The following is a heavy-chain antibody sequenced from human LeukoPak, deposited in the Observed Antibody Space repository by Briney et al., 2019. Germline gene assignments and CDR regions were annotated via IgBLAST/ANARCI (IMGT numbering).Heavy chain of an antibody. CDR3: AKDIRDGVQLWLIGGYAFDI. D-gene: IGHD5-18*01. V-gene: IGHV3-9*01. CDR2: ISWNSGSI. Sequence: PGGSLRLSCAASGFTFDDYAMHWVWQAPGKGLEWVSGISWNSGSIGYADSVKGRFTISRDNAKNSLYLQMNSLRAEDTALYYCAKDIRDGVQLWLIGGYAFDIWGQGTMVTVSS. CDR1: GFTFDDYA. J-gene: IGHJ3*02.